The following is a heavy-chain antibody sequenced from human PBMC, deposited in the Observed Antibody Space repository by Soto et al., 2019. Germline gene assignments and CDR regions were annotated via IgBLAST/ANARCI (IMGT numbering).Heavy chain of an antibody. Sequence: SETLSLTCTVSGGSISSGGYYWSWIRQHPGKGLEWIGYIYYSGSTYYNPSLKSRVTISVDTSRNQFSLKLSSVTAPDTAVYYCARALGSRGYLVTDLESWFDPWGQGTLVTVSS. V-gene: IGHV4-31*03. D-gene: IGHD3-22*01. CDR1: GGSISSGGYY. CDR3: ARALGSRGYLVTDLESWFDP. CDR2: IYYSGST. J-gene: IGHJ5*02.